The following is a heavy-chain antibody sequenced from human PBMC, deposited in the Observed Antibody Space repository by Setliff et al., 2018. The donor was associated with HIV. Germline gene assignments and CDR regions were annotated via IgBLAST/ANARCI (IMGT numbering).Heavy chain of an antibody. CDR2: ISSSGSTI. CDR1: GGSFSSYS. D-gene: IGHD1-20*01. CDR3: ARKVLTGTTLGGMDV. J-gene: IGHJ4*02. Sequence: ETLSLTCGVYGGSFSSYSMSWIRQAPGKGLEWVSYISSSGSTIYYADSVKGRFTISRDNDKNSLYLQVNSLRPEDTAVYYCARKVLTGTTLGGMDVWGQGTLVTVSS. V-gene: IGHV3-48*04.